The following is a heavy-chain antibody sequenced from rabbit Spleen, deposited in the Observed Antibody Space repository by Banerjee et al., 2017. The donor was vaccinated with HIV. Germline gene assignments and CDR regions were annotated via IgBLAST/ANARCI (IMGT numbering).Heavy chain of an antibody. CDR2: IYTSSGST. Sequence: QEQLEESGGDLVKPEGSLTLTCTASGIDFSSYYYMCWVRQAPGKGLEWIGCIYTSSGSTYYASWAKGRFTIAKTSSTTVTLQMTSLTAADTATYFCARGTRYDGHDLWGPGTLVTVS. CDR1: GIDFSSYYY. D-gene: IGHD1-1*01. V-gene: IGHV1S45*01. CDR3: ARGTRYDGHDL. J-gene: IGHJ4*01.